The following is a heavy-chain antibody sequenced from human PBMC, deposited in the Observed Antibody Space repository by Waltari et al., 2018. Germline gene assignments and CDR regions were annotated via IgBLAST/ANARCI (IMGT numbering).Heavy chain of an antibody. CDR2: ISGTGTDR. CDR1: GFTFSNYA. J-gene: IGHJ6*02. CDR3: VRRDYYAMDV. V-gene: IGHV3-23*04. Sequence: EVQLVDSGGGLVQPGGSLRLSCAASGFTFSNYAMRWVRQAPGKGLEWVSGISGTGTDRHYADSVKGRFTISRDNSKNTLFLQMNSLRAEDTAVYYCVRRDYYAMDVWGQGTTVTVSS.